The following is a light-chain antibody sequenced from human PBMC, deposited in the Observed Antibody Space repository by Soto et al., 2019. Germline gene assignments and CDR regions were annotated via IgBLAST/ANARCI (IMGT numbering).Light chain of an antibody. CDR1: SSDFGSYKF. CDR2: ETS. Sequence: QSALTQPPSASGSPGQSVTISCTGTSSDFGSYKFVSWYQHHPGTVPKVIIYETSKRPSGVSDRFSGSKSGNTASLTISGLQAEDEADYYCFSFTSTNTHVFGSGTKLTVL. V-gene: IGLV2-23*01. CDR3: FSFTSTNTHV. J-gene: IGLJ1*01.